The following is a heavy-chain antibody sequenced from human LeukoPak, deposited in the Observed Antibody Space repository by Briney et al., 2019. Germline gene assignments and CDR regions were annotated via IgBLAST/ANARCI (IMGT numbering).Heavy chain of an antibody. V-gene: IGHV4-34*01. J-gene: IGHJ4*02. CDR3: AINLGYCGGGTCHPSFDY. CDR1: GGSFSGYY. D-gene: IGHD2-15*01. CDR2: INHSGST. Sequence: SETLTLTCAVYGGSFSGYYWSWIRQPPGKGLEWIGEINHSGSTNYNPSLKSRVTISVDTSKNQFSLKLSSVTAADTAVYYCAINLGYCGGGTCHPSFDYWGQGTLVTVSS.